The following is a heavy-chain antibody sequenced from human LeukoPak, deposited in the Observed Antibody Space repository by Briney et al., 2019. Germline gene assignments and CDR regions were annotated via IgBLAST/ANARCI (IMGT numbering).Heavy chain of an antibody. D-gene: IGHD2-21*02. CDR2: IYSGGST. J-gene: IGHJ4*02. V-gene: IGHV3-53*01. Sequence: PGGSLRLSCAASGFTVSSNYMSWVRQVPGKGLEWVSVIYSGGSTYYADSVKGRFTISRDNSKNTLYLQMNSLRAEDTAVYYCAREAYCGGDCYPTYYFDYWGQGTLVTVSS. CDR1: GFTVSSNY. CDR3: AREAYCGGDCYPTYYFDY.